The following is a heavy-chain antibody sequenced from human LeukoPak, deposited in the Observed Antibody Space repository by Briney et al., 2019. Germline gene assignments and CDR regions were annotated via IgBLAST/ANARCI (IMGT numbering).Heavy chain of an antibody. Sequence: SETLSLTCAVSGYSISSSYYYWGWIRQPPGKGLEWIGTLSHSGSTNFNPSLKSRVTISVDTSKNQFSLNLTSVTAADTAVYYCARVGIQLWQRDYYMDVWGKGTTVTVSS. CDR3: ARVGIQLWQRDYYMDV. CDR2: LSHSGST. J-gene: IGHJ6*03. D-gene: IGHD5-18*01. CDR1: GYSISSSYYY. V-gene: IGHV4-38-2*01.